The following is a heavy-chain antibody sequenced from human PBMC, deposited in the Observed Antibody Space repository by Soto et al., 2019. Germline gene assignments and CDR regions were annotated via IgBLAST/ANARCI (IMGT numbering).Heavy chain of an antibody. CDR3: ARQSGGRWLRLISPTRDGMDV. D-gene: IGHD5-12*01. Sequence: PGESLKISCKSYGYSFTTYWIAWVRQMPGKGLEWMGSIHPGESDTRYSPSFQGQVTISADRSITTAYLQWSSLKASDTAMYYCARQSGGRWLRLISPTRDGMDVWGQGTTVTVSS. CDR2: IHPGESDT. V-gene: IGHV5-51*01. CDR1: GYSFTTYW. J-gene: IGHJ6*02.